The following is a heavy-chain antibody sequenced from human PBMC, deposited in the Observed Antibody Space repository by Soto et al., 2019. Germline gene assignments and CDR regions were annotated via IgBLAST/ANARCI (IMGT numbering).Heavy chain of an antibody. CDR3: ARGGGYNRGYSYGYGDY. D-gene: IGHD5-18*01. V-gene: IGHV1-69*06. Sequence: SVKVSCKASGGTFSSYAISWVRQAPGQGLEWMGGIIPIFGTANYAQKFQCRVTITADKSTSTAYMELSSLRSEDTAVYYCARGGGYNRGYSYGYGDYWGQGTLVTVSS. J-gene: IGHJ4*02. CDR2: IIPIFGTA. CDR1: GGTFSSYA.